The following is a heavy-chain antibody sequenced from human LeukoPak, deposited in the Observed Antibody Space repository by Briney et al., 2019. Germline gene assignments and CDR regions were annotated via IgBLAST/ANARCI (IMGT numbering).Heavy chain of an antibody. CDR2: INHSGST. J-gene: IGHJ4*02. CDR1: GGSFSGYY. D-gene: IGHD3-16*02. Sequence: SETLSLTCAVYGGSFSGYYWSWIRQPPGKGLEWIGEINHSGSTNYNPSLKSRVTISVDTSKNQFSLKLSSVTAADTAVYYCARTYDYVWGSYRYRGSFDYWGQGTLVTVSS. V-gene: IGHV4-34*01. CDR3: ARTYDYVWGSYRYRGSFDY.